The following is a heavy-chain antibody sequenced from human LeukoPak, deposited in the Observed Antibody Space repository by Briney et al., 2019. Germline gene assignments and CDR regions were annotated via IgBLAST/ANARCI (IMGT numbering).Heavy chain of an antibody. CDR3: ARSLFSARRSPFDS. CDR2: IKQDESEK. V-gene: IGHV3-7*01. Sequence: PGGSLRLSCAASGFAFSSYFMGRVRQAPGKGLQWVAHIKQDESEKYFVDSVKGRFTISRDNARNSLYLQMNSLRAEDTAVYYCARSLFSARRSPFDSWGQGTLVTVSS. CDR1: GFAFSSYF. D-gene: IGHD2-21*01. J-gene: IGHJ4*02.